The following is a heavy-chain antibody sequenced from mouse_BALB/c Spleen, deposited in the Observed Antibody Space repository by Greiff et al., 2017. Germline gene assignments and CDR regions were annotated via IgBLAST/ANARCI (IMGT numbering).Heavy chain of an antibody. CDR3: ARGGNFLFAY. D-gene: IGHD2-1*01. CDR1: GFTFTDYY. V-gene: IGHV7-3*02. J-gene: IGHJ3*01. CDR2: IRNKANGYTT. Sequence: EVKLMESGGGLVQPGGSLRLSCATSGFTFTDYYMSWVRQPPGKALEWLGFIRNKANGYTTEYSASVKGRFTISRDNSQSILYLQMNTLRAEDSATYYCARGGNFLFAYWGQGTLVTVSA.